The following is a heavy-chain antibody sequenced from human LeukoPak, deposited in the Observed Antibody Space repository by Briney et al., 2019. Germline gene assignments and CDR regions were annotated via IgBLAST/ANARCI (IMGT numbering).Heavy chain of an antibody. V-gene: IGHV4-34*01. CDR2: INHSGST. CDR3: ASGRPSYGSGSYYWFDP. Sequence: SETLSLTCAVYGGSFSGYYWSWIRQPPGKGLEWIGEINHSGSTNYNPPLKSRVTISVDTSKNQFSLKLSSVTAADAAVYYCASGRPSYGSGSYYWFDPWGQGTLVTVSS. D-gene: IGHD3-10*01. CDR1: GGSFSGYY. J-gene: IGHJ5*02.